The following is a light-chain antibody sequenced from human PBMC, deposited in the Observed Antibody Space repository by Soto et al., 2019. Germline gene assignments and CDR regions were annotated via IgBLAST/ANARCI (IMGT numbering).Light chain of an antibody. CDR3: ASWDDSLDNYV. V-gene: IGLV1-44*01. CDR1: RSNIGSTT. J-gene: IGLJ1*01. Sequence: QAVVTQPPSASGTPGQRVTISCSGRRSNIGSTTVNWYQQLPRTAPKLLIYSNNQRPSGVPDRFSGSKSGSSASLAISGLQSEDEADYYCASWDDSLDNYVFGTGTKLTVL. CDR2: SNN.